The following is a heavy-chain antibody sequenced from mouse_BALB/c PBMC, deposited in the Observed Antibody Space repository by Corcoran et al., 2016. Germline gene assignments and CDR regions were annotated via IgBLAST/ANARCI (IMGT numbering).Heavy chain of an antibody. CDR1: GYTFSSYW. Sequence: QVQLQQSGAELMKPGASVKIFCKATGYTFSSYWIEWVKQRPGHGLEWIGEILPGSGSTNYNEKFKGKATFTADTSSNTAYMQLSSLTSEDSAVYYCARGFMDYWGQGTSVTVSS. CDR3: ARGFMDY. CDR2: ILPGSGST. V-gene: IGHV1-9*01. J-gene: IGHJ4*01.